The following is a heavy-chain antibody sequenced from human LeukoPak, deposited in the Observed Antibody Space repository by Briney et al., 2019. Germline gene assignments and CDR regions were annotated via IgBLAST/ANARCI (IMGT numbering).Heavy chain of an antibody. J-gene: IGHJ5*02. V-gene: IGHV3-30*04. CDR1: GFTFSSYA. CDR2: ISSDGTNK. CDR3: ARDRSQEFDP. Sequence: QPGRSLRLSCAASGFTFSSYAMHWVRQAPGKGLEWLAVISSDGTNKDYADSVKGRFSISRDNSKNTLYLQMNRLRADDTAVYYCARDRSQEFDPWGQGTLVTVSS. D-gene: IGHD3-10*01.